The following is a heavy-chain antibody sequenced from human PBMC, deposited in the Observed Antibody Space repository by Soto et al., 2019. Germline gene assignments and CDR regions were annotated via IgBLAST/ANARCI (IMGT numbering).Heavy chain of an antibody. CDR3: AKGGGSKDFYDTSGYYLYYYYAMDV. V-gene: IGHV3-23*01. Sequence: EVQLLESGGGLVQPGGSLRLSCAASGFTFSSYAMTWVRQAPGKGLEWVSALSGSGVSTYYADSVKGRFTISRDNSKNTLYLQMHRLRDEETAVYYCAKGGGSKDFYDTSGYYLYYYYAMDVWGQGTTVTVSS. D-gene: IGHD3-22*01. CDR2: LSGSGVST. CDR1: GFTFSSYA. J-gene: IGHJ6*02.